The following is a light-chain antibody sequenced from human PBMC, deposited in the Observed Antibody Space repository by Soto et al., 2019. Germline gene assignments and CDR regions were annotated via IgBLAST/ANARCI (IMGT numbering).Light chain of an antibody. CDR3: QLRSTWSPII. Sequence: DIQMTQSPSTLSASVGDRVTITCRASQSISNWLAWYQQKPGKAPKLLIYDASSLGSGVPSRFSGSGSGTEFSLTITSLEPEDFAVYYCQLRSTWSPIIFGQGTRLEIK. CDR1: QSISNW. CDR2: DAS. J-gene: IGKJ5*01. V-gene: IGKV1-5*01.